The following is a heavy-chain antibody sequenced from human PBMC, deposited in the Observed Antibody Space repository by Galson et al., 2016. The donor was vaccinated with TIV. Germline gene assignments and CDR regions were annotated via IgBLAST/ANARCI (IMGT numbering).Heavy chain of an antibody. CDR3: ATVAWFPGLSLDN. D-gene: IGHD3-22*01. CDR2: FDPEVGKT. J-gene: IGHJ4*02. V-gene: IGHV1-24*01. Sequence: SVKVSCKVSGDSLSELVMHWVRQAPGKGLEWMGGFDPEVGKTIYAQKLEGRVTMTADTSTDTAYMELGSLRFEDTAIYYCATVAWFPGLSLDNWGQGTQVTVSP. CDR1: GDSLSELV.